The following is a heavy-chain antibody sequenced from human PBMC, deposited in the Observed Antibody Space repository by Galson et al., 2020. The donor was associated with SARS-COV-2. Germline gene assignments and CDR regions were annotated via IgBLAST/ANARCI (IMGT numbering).Heavy chain of an antibody. CDR3: ARHRGSSGNYYYYAMDV. Sequence: GESLKISCKGSGYSFTTYWIAWVRQMPGKDFEWMGIIYPGDSDTTYNPSFQGQVTISADKSINTAYLQWSSLRASDTAMYYCARHRGSSGNYYYYAMDVWGQGTTVTVSS. CDR2: IYPGDSDT. J-gene: IGHJ6*02. V-gene: IGHV5-51*01. D-gene: IGHD6-25*01. CDR1: GYSFTTYW.